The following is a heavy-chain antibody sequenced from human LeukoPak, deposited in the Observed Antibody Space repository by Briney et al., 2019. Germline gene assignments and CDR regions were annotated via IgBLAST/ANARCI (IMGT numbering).Heavy chain of an antibody. CDR3: ARDRSGSGSQSVYNWFDP. D-gene: IGHD3-10*01. CDR1: GGSISSSGYY. Sequence: PSETLSLTCSVSGGSISSSGYYWNWIRQHPGKGLELIGYIYYSGSTYYSPSLRSRVTISVDTSKNQFSLKLSSVTAADTAVYYCARDRSGSGSQSVYNWFDPWGQGTLVTVSS. V-gene: IGHV4-31*03. CDR2: IYYSGST. J-gene: IGHJ5*02.